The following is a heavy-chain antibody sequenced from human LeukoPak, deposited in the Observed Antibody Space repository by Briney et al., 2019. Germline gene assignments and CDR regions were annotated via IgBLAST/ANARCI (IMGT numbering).Heavy chain of an antibody. D-gene: IGHD2-15*01. CDR3: ARSPVKYCSGGSCLPFFDY. J-gene: IGHJ4*02. V-gene: IGHV3-74*01. Sequence: GGSLRLSCAASGFTFSSYWMHWVRQAPGKGLVWVSRINSDGSSTSYADSVKGRFTISRDNAKNTLYLQMNSLRAEDTAVYYCARSPVKYCSGGSCLPFFDYWGQGTLVTVPS. CDR2: INSDGSST. CDR1: GFTFSSYW.